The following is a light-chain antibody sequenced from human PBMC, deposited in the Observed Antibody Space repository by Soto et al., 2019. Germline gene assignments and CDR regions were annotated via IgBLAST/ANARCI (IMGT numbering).Light chain of an antibody. CDR1: QSVTSSY. V-gene: IGKV3-20*01. CDR3: EQDSTSRLT. J-gene: IGKJ4*01. CDR2: GAS. Sequence: EIVLTQSPGTLSLSPGERATLSCRASQSVTSSYLAWYQQKPGQAPRLLISGASSRATGIPDRFSGSGSGTDFTLTISRLEPEDLGAYYCEQDSTSRLTFGGGTKVESK.